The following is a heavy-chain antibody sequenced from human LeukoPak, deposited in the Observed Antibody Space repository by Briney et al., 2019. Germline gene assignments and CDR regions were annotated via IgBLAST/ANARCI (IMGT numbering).Heavy chain of an antibody. Sequence: AGGSLRLSCAASGFTFSSYAMSGARESPGKGLEWVSAISGSGGSTYYADSVKGRFTISRDNSKNTLYLQMNSLRAEDTAVYYCAVGRTIPYTWGQGTLVTVSS. CDR3: AVGRTIPYT. J-gene: IGHJ5*02. CDR1: GFTFSSYA. V-gene: IGHV3-23*01. D-gene: IGHD3-9*01. CDR2: ISGSGGST.